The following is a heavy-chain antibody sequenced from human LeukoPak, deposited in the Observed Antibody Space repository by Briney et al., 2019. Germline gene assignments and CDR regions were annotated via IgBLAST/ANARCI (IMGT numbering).Heavy chain of an antibody. CDR3: ARAPAAGTGYYFDY. Sequence: ASVKVSCKASGGTFSSYDINWVRQATGQGLEWMGWMNPNSGNTGYAQKFQGRVTITRNTSISTAYMELSSLRSEDTAVYYCARAPAAGTGYYFDYWGQGTLVTVSS. CDR1: GGTFSSYD. V-gene: IGHV1-8*03. CDR2: MNPNSGNT. D-gene: IGHD6-13*01. J-gene: IGHJ4*02.